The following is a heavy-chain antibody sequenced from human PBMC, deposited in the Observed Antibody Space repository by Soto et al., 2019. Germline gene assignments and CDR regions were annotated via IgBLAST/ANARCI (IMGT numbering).Heavy chain of an antibody. D-gene: IGHD6-6*01. CDR1: GFSVSSYG. J-gene: IGHJ4*02. CDR3: AKGRGSSLSVVFFEY. CDR2: SGSGYSI. Sequence: EVQLLESGGDSVPPGGSLRLSCAASGFSVSSYGMSWVRQAPGKGLECVASSGSGYSIYYADSVKGRFTISRDNSRNTLLLQMNSLRAEDTAVYYCAKGRGSSLSVVFFEYWGQGALVTVSS. V-gene: IGHV3-23*01.